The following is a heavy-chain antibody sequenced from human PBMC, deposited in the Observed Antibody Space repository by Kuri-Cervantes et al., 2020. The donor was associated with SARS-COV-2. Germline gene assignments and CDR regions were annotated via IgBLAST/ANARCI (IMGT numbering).Heavy chain of an antibody. V-gene: IGHV4-59*08. CDR2: IYYSGST. J-gene: IGHJ3*02. D-gene: IGHD6-13*01. CDR1: GCSISSYY. CDR3: ARHSPIARNAFDI. Sequence: SASLSLTCTVSGCSISSYYWSWIRQPPGKGLEWIEEIYYSGSTNYNPSLKSRVTISVDTSKNQFSLKRSSVTAADTAVYYCARHSPIARNAFDIWGQGTMVTVSS.